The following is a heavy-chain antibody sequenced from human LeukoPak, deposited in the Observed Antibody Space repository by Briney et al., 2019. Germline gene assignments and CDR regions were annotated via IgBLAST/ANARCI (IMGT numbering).Heavy chain of an antibody. V-gene: IGHV3-33*06. J-gene: IGHJ5*02. Sequence: GGSLRLSCAVSGFTFSSYGMHWVRQAPGKGLEWVAVIWYDGSNKYYADSVKGRFTISRDNSKNTLYLQMNSLRAEDTAVYYCAKDPPNYDFWSGHPAWFDPWGQGTLVTVSS. D-gene: IGHD3-3*01. CDR2: IWYDGSNK. CDR1: GFTFSSYG. CDR3: AKDPPNYDFWSGHPAWFDP.